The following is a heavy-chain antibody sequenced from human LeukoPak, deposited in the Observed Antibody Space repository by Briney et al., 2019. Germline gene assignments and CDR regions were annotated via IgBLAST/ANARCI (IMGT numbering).Heavy chain of an antibody. Sequence: SETLSLTCTVSGGSISSYYWSRIRQPPGKGLEWIGYIYYSGSTNYNPSLKSRVTISVDTSKNQFSLKLSSVTAADTAVYYCARVVPSLGIGIWGQGTMVTVSS. CDR1: GGSISSYY. V-gene: IGHV4-59*01. J-gene: IGHJ3*02. CDR2: IYYSGST. CDR3: ARVVPSLGIGI. D-gene: IGHD3-10*01.